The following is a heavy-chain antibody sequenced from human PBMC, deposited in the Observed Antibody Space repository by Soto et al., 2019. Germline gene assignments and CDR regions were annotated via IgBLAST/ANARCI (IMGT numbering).Heavy chain of an antibody. D-gene: IGHD6-13*01. V-gene: IGHV1-18*01. CDR3: ARDMTAAGTFPYPLDY. CDR1: GYTFSTYG. CDR2: ISAYNGNT. J-gene: IGHJ4*02. Sequence: QVQLVQSGAEVKKPGASVKVSCRASGYTFSTYGVNWVRQAPGQGLEWMGWISAYNGNTNYAQKFQGRVTMTTDTSTSTAYMELRSLRSDDTAIYYCARDMTAAGTFPYPLDYRGQGTLVTVSS.